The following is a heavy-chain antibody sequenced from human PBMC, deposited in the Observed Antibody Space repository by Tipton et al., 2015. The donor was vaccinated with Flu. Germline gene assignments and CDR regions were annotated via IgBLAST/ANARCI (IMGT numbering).Heavy chain of an antibody. CDR1: GDSVSSNSAA. D-gene: IGHD3-10*01. Sequence: GLVKPSQTLSLTCAISGDSVSSNSAAWNWIRQSPSRGLEWLGRTYYRSKWYNDYAVSVKSRITINPDTSKNQFSLQLNSVTPEDTAGYYCAREKGLWFGELLGFDPWGQGTLVTVSS. CDR3: AREKGLWFGELLGFDP. V-gene: IGHV6-1*01. J-gene: IGHJ5*02. CDR2: TYYRSKWYN.